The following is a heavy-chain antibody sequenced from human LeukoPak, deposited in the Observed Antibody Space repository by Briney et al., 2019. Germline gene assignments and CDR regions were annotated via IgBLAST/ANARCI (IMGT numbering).Heavy chain of an antibody. V-gene: IGHV4-39*02. CDR1: GGSISSSSYY. CDR2: IYYSGST. J-gene: IGHJ4*02. CDR3: ARDGEVGAKAY. Sequence: PSETLSLTCTVSGGSISSSSYYWGWIRQPPGKGLEWIGSIYYSGSTYYNPSLKSRVTISVDTSKNQFSLKLSSVTAADTAVYYCARDGEVGAKAYWGQGTLVTVSS. D-gene: IGHD1-26*01.